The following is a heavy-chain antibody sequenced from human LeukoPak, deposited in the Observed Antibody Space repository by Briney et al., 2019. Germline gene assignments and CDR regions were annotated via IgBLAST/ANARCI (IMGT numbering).Heavy chain of an antibody. Sequence: PGGSLRLSCAASGFTFSSYAMSWVRQAPGKGLQWVSAISGSGGSTYYADSVKGRFTISRDNSKSTLYLQMNSLRAEDTAIYQCASLSGVIVPGHWGQGTLVTVSS. D-gene: IGHD3-22*01. CDR1: GFTFSSYA. V-gene: IGHV3-23*01. CDR3: ASLSGVIVPGH. CDR2: ISGSGGST. J-gene: IGHJ4*02.